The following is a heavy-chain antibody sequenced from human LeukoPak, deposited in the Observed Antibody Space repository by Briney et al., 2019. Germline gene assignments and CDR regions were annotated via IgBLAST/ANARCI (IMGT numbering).Heavy chain of an antibody. Sequence: GGSLRLSCAASGFTFSSYSMNWARQAPGKGLEWVSYISSGSSTIHYADSVKGRFTISRDNAKSSLFLQMNSLRAEDTAVYYCAGIPLSTTMVDYWGQGTLVTVSS. D-gene: IGHD5-18*01. CDR2: ISSGSSTI. CDR3: AGIPLSTTMVDY. CDR1: GFTFSSYS. V-gene: IGHV3-48*01. J-gene: IGHJ4*02.